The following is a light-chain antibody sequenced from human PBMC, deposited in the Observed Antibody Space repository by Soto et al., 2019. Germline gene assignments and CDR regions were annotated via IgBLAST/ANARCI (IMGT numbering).Light chain of an antibody. CDR3: QHRSNWPS. Sequence: EIVLTQSPATLSLSPGERATLSCRASQGVSSYLAWYQQKPGQAPRLLIYDASNRATGIPARFSGSGSGTDFTLTISSREPEDFAVYYCQHRSNWPSFGRGTKVDIK. CDR1: QGVSSY. CDR2: DAS. J-gene: IGKJ3*01. V-gene: IGKV3-11*01.